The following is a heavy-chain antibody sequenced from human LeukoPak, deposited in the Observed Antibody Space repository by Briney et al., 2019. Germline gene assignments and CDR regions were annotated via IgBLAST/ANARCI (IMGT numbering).Heavy chain of an antibody. CDR2: ISSSSSYI. V-gene: IGHV3-21*01. J-gene: IGHJ4*02. CDR1: GFTFSSYS. Sequence: GSLRLSCAASGFTFSSYSMNWVRQAPGKGLEWVSSISSSSSYIYYADSVKGRFTISRDNAKNSLYLQMNSLRAEDTAVYYCAPGKAARIDYWGQGTLVTVSS. D-gene: IGHD6-25*01. CDR3: APGKAARIDY.